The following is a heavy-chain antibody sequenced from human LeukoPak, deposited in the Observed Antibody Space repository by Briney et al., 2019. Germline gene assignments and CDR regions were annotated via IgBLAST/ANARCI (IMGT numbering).Heavy chain of an antibody. V-gene: IGHV4-61*02. CDR2: IYTSGST. CDR3: ARASIGRGYDWWFDP. CDR1: GGSISSGSYY. D-gene: IGHD5-12*01. J-gene: IGHJ5*02. Sequence: SETLSLTCTVSGGSISSGSYYWSWIRQPAGKGLEWIGRIYTSGSTNYNPSLKSRVTISVDTSKNQFSLKLSSVTAADTAVYYCARASIGRGYDWWFDPWGQGTLVTVSS.